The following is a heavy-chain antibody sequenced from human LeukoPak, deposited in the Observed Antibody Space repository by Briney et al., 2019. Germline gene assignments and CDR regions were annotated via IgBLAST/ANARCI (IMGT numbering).Heavy chain of an antibody. CDR2: IIPIFGTA. CDR3: ARAGDIVVVPAAIQEYFQH. V-gene: IGHV1-69*13. D-gene: IGHD2-2*02. J-gene: IGHJ1*01. Sequence: ASVKVSCKASGGTFSSYAISWVRQAPGQGLEWMGGIIPIFGTANYAQKFQGRVTITADESTSTAYMELSSLRSEDTAVYYCARAGDIVVVPAAIQEYFQHWGQGTLVTVSS. CDR1: GGTFSSYA.